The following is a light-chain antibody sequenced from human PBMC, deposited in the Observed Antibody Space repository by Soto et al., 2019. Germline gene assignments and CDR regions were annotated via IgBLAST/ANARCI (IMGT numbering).Light chain of an antibody. CDR3: QQYKNWPPIT. CDR2: GAS. J-gene: IGKJ5*01. CDR1: ENVRTF. Sequence: EVVLTQSPATLSLSPGERATLSCRASENVRTFVDWYQQKPGQAPRLLIYGASNRATGIPARFSGSGSGTDVTLTISNLEPEDFAVYYFQQYKNWPPITFGQGTRVEIK. V-gene: IGKV3-11*01.